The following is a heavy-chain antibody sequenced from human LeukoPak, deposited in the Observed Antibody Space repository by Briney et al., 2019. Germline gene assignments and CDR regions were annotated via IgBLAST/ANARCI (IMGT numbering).Heavy chain of an antibody. Sequence: GGSLRLSCAASGFTFGSYGMHWVRQAPGKGLDWVAVIWYDGSNKYYADSVKGRFTISRDNSKNTVYLQMNSLRAEDTAVYYCAKDRDIYYDSSGYRQNDAFDIWGQGTMVTVSS. CDR1: GFTFGSYG. CDR3: AKDRDIYYDSSGYRQNDAFDI. V-gene: IGHV3-33*06. D-gene: IGHD3-22*01. J-gene: IGHJ3*02. CDR2: IWYDGSNK.